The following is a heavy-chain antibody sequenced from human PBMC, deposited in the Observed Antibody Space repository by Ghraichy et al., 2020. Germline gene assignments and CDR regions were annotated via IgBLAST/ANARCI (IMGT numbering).Heavy chain of an antibody. CDR1: GGSISSISYN. D-gene: IGHD5-24*01. V-gene: IGHV4-39*01. CDR2: ISHSGST. Sequence: SETLSLTCTVSGGSISSISYNWGWIRQPPGKGLEWIGSISHSGSTYYNVSLKSRVTMSVDTSRNQLSLKLSAVTAADTALYYCARPHGTSPFYYLDYWGQGILVTVSS. CDR3: ARPHGTSPFYYLDY. J-gene: IGHJ4*02.